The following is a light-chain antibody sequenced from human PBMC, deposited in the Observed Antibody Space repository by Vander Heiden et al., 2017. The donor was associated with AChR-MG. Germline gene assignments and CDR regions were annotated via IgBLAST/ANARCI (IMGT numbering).Light chain of an antibody. V-gene: IGLV1-44*01. CDR1: PSNIGRHE. CDR2: NSN. Sequence: SVLSQPPSVSETPGQSVPTSCSGSPSNIGRHEVSWYQQVPDMAPKLLVFNSNERPSGIPDRFSGSKSGTTASLVISGLQSEDEADYICAVWDDSLNGVVFGGGTKLTVL. J-gene: IGLJ2*01. CDR3: AVWDDSLNGVV.